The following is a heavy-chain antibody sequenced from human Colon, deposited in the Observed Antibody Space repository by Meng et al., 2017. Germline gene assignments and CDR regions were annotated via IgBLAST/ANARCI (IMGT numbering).Heavy chain of an antibody. CDR3: ARVEVGITSGDY. CDR2: MNPNSGNT. V-gene: IGHV1-8*01. Sequence: VQLVESGAEVKKPGSSVKVSCKASEYTFTSYDINWVRQATGQGLEWMGWMNPNSGNTGYAQKFQGRVTMTRNTAISTAYMELSRLRSEDTAVYYCARVEVGITSGDYWGQGTLVTVSS. CDR1: EYTFTSYD. D-gene: IGHD1-26*01. J-gene: IGHJ4*02.